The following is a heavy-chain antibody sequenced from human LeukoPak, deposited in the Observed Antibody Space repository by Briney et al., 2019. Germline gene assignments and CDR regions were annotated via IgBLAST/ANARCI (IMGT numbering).Heavy chain of an antibody. CDR3: AKEMLLGAAAGTLAFDI. J-gene: IGHJ3*02. D-gene: IGHD6-13*01. V-gene: IGHV3-66*01. Sequence: GGSLRLSCAASGFTVSSNYMSWVRQAPGKGLEWVSVIYSGGSTYYADSVKGRFTISRDNSKNTLYLQMNSLRAEDTAVYYCAKEMLLGAAAGTLAFDIWGQGTMVTVSS. CDR1: GFTVSSNY. CDR2: IYSGGST.